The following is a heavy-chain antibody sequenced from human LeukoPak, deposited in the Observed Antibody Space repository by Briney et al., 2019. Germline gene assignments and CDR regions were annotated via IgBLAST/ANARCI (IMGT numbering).Heavy chain of an antibody. V-gene: IGHV4-31*03. D-gene: IGHD3-3*01. J-gene: IGHJ6*03. CDR2: IYYSGST. CDR1: GGSISSGGYY. Sequence: SQTLSLTCTVSGGSISSGGYYWSWIRQHPGKGLEWIGYIYYSGSTYYNPSLKSRVTISVDTSKNQFSLKLGSVTAADTAVYYCARAQKVGIFGVAYAYMDVWGKGTTVTVSS. CDR3: ARAQKVGIFGVAYAYMDV.